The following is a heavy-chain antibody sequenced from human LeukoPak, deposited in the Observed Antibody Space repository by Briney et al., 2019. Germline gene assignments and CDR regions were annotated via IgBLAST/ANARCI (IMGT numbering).Heavy chain of an antibody. V-gene: IGHV3-33*08. J-gene: IGHJ4*02. CDR3: VRGVGVSRFNYLDS. Sequence: SGRSLRLSCAASGFTFNSYGMHWVRQAPGKGLEWVAVIWYDASNKYYADSVKGRFTISRDNSKNTLYLQMNSLRDDDTAVYYCVRGVGVSRFNYLDSWGQGTLVIVSS. CDR1: GFTFNSYG. CDR2: IWYDASNK. D-gene: IGHD6-13*01.